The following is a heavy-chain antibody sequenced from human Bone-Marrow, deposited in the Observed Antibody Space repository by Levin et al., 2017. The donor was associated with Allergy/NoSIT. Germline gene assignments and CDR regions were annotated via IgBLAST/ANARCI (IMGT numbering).Heavy chain of an antibody. CDR2: INQDGSAR. D-gene: IGHD2-2*02. J-gene: IGHJ1*01. CDR3: ATACTSSSCYSLYFHN. Sequence: AGGSLRLSCTTPRFTFNSYWMNWVRRAPGTGLEWVASINQDGSARDYVDSVKGRFTISRDNAKNSLYLQMNSLRAEDTAVYYCATACTSSSCYSLYFHNWGQGASVTVSS. CDR1: RFTFNSYW. V-gene: IGHV3-7*01.